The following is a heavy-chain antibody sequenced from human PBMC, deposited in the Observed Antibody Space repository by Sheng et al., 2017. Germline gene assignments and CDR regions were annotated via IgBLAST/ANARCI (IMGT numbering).Heavy chain of an antibody. J-gene: IGHJ4*02. CDR1: GYTFATYG. CDR2: ISAYNGNT. CDR3: ARDYYDRSGYFDS. Sequence: QVQVVQSGGEVKKPGASVKVSCKTSGYTFATYGISWVRQAPGQGLEWMGWISAYNGNTKYAEKFQGRVTMTTDTSTGTAYMELRSLRSDDTAVYYCARDYYDRSGYFDSWGQGTLVTVSS. D-gene: IGHD3-22*01. V-gene: IGHV1-18*01.